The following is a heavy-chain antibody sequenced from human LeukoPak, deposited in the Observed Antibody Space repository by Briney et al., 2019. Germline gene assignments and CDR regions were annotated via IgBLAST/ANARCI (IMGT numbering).Heavy chain of an antibody. CDR1: GVSISSHY. V-gene: IGHV4-59*11. CDR2: IYYSGST. J-gene: IGHJ4*02. Sequence: KASETLSLTCTVSGVSISSHYWSWLRQPPGKGLEWIGYIYYSGSTNYNPSLKSRVTISVDTSKNQFSLKLSSVTAADTAVYYCARDLDYWGQGTLVTVSS. CDR3: ARDLDY.